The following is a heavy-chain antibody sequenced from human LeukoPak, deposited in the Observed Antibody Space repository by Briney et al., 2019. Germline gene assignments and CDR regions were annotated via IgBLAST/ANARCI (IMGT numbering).Heavy chain of an antibody. J-gene: IGHJ6*02. Sequence: PSETLSLTCTVSGGSISSSSYYWGWIRQPPGKGLEWIGSIYYSGSTYYNPSLKSRVTISVDTSKNQFSLKLSSVTAADTAVYYCARDLIGYCSGGSCYSGYYYGMDVWGQGTTVTVSS. CDR2: IYYSGST. CDR1: GGSISSSSYY. V-gene: IGHV4-39*07. CDR3: ARDLIGYCSGGSCYSGYYYGMDV. D-gene: IGHD2-15*01.